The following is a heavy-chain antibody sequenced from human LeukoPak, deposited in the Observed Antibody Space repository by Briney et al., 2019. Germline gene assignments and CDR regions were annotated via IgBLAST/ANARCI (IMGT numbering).Heavy chain of an antibody. CDR1: GGSISSYY. Sequence: SETLSLTCTVSGGSISSYYWSWIRQPPGKGLEWIGYIYYSGSTNYNPSLKSRVTISVETSKNQFSLKLSSVTAADTAVYYCARKRDGYNFNFDYWGQGTLVTVSS. CDR3: ARKRDGYNFNFDY. D-gene: IGHD5-24*01. CDR2: IYYSGST. J-gene: IGHJ4*02. V-gene: IGHV4-59*01.